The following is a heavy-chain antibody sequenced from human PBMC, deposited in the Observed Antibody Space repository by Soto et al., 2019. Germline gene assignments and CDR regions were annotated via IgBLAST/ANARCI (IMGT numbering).Heavy chain of an antibody. V-gene: IGHV3-15*07. D-gene: IGHD3-16*01. CDR3: TTGYYDYVWGGLFDY. CDR2: IKSKTDGGTT. CDR1: SVSNAW. Sequence: SVSNAWMNWVRPAPGKGLEWVGRIKSKTDGGTTDYAAPVKGRFTISRDDSKNTLYLQMNSLKTEDTAVYYCTTGYYDYVWGGLFDYWGQGTLVTVSS. J-gene: IGHJ4*02.